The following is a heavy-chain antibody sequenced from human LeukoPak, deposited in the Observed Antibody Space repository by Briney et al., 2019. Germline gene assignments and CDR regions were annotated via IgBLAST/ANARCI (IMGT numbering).Heavy chain of an antibody. J-gene: IGHJ4*02. Sequence: SETLSLTCTVSGGSISSSSYYWGWIRQPPGKGLEWIGSIYYSGSTYYNPSLKSRVTISVDTSKNQFSLKLSSVTAADTAVYYCAREGIAAAGNENYFDYWGQGTLVTVSS. CDR2: IYYSGST. V-gene: IGHV4-39*07. D-gene: IGHD6-13*01. CDR3: AREGIAAAGNENYFDY. CDR1: GGSISSSSYY.